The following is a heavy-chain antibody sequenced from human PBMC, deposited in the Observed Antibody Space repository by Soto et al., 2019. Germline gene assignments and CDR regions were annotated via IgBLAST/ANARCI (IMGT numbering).Heavy chain of an antibody. D-gene: IGHD3-3*01. J-gene: IGHJ5*02. CDR1: GGSISSYY. CDR2: IYYSGST. CDR3: ARGSGPLGYDFWSGYYLQP. Sequence: SETLSLTCTVSGGSISSYYWSWIRQPPGKGLEWIGYIYYSGSTNYNPSLKSRVTISVDTSKNQFSLKLSSVTAADTAVYYCARGSGPLGYDFWSGYYLQPWGQGTLVTVSS. V-gene: IGHV4-59*08.